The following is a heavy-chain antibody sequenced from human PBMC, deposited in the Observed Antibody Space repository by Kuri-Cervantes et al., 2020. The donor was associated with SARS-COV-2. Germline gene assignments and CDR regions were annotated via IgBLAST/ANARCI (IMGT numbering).Heavy chain of an antibody. Sequence: ASVKVSCKASGYTFTSYAMHWVRQAPGQGLEWMGWINAGNGNTKYSQKFQGRVTITRDTSASTAYMELSSLRSEDTAVYYCASGYCSSTSCYGDNYYYYYGMDVWGQGTTVTVSS. V-gene: IGHV1-3*01. J-gene: IGHJ6*02. CDR3: ASGYCSSTSCYGDNYYYYYGMDV. CDR2: INAGNGNT. CDR1: GYTFTSYA. D-gene: IGHD2-2*01.